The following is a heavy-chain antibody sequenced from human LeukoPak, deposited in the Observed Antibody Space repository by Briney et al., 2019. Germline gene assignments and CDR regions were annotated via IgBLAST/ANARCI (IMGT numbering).Heavy chain of an antibody. V-gene: IGHV3-74*01. CDR3: CAVVAALPR. D-gene: IGHD2-15*01. J-gene: IGHJ4*02. CDR1: GFTLSTNW. CDR2: INGDGSTT. Sequence: GGSLRLSCAASGFTLSTNWMHWVRQAPGKGPVWVSRINGDGSTTTYADSVKGRFTISRDNAKNALYLQMNSLRAEDTAVYYCCAVVAALPRWGQGALVTVSS.